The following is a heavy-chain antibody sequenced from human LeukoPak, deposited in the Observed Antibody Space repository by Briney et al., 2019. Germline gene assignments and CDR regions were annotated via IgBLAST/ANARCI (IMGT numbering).Heavy chain of an antibody. Sequence: SETLSLTCTVSGGSISSYYWSWIRQPAGKGLEWIGRIYTSGSTNYNPSLKSRVTISVDKSKNQFSLKLSSVTAADTAVYYCARELQPNDYRNYDWFDPWGQGTLVTVSS. CDR3: ARELQPNDYRNYDWFDP. V-gene: IGHV4-4*07. J-gene: IGHJ5*02. CDR1: GGSISSYY. D-gene: IGHD4-11*01. CDR2: IYTSGST.